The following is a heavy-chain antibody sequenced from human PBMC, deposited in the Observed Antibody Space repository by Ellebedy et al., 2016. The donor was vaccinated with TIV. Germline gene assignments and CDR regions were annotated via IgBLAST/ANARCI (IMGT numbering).Heavy chain of an antibody. V-gene: IGHV4-59*01. J-gene: IGHJ4*02. CDR1: GDSIRSYY. Sequence: MPSETLSLTCTVSGDSIRSYYWSWIRQPPGKGLEWIGYIYYSGSTNYNPSLKSRVTISIETSKNQFSLKLRSVTAADTAVYYCARREGYYGSGSYYANWGQGTLVTVSS. D-gene: IGHD3-10*01. CDR3: ARREGYYGSGSYYAN. CDR2: IYYSGST.